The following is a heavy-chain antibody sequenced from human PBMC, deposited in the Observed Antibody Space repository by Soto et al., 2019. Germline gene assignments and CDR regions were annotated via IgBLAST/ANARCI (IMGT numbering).Heavy chain of an antibody. CDR3: ARDSLRAAAGKGTNWFDP. CDR1: GGSIGRYY. CDR2: IYYSGST. D-gene: IGHD6-13*01. V-gene: IGHV4-59*01. J-gene: IGHJ5*02. Sequence: GTLYLTATVPGGSIGRYYWSWIRQPPGKGLEWIGYIYYSGSTNYNPSLKSRVTISVDTSKNQFSLKLSSVTAADTAVYYCARDSLRAAAGKGTNWFDPWGQGTLVTVSS.